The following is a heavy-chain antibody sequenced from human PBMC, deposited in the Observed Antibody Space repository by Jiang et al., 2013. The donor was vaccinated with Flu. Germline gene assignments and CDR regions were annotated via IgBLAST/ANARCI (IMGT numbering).Heavy chain of an antibody. D-gene: IGHD6-13*01. CDR1: GYTFTGYY. Sequence: GAEVKKPGASVKVSCKASGYTFTGYYMHWVRQAPGQGLEWMGIINPSGGSTSYAQKFQGRVTMTRDTSTSTVYMELSRLRSDDTAVYYCAREVSSSWFYYGMDVWGQGTTVTVSS. CDR2: INPSGGST. J-gene: IGHJ6*02. V-gene: IGHV1-46*01. CDR3: AREVSSSWFYYGMDV.